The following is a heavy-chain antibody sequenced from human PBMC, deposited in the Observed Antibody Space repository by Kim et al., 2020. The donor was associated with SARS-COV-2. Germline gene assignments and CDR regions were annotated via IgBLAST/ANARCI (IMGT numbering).Heavy chain of an antibody. D-gene: IGHD2-2*01. CDR3: ARGSSRPEYF. CDR1: GFSFSTYG. J-gene: IGHJ4*02. CDR2: IRNDGHKE. Sequence: GGSLRLSCAASGFSFSTYGMHWVRQAPGKGLEWVPLIRNDGHKEYYADSVKGRFTISRDNSKKTVYLQMNSLRVEDTAVYYCARGSSRPEYFGGQGTRVTVSS. V-gene: IGHV3-30*02.